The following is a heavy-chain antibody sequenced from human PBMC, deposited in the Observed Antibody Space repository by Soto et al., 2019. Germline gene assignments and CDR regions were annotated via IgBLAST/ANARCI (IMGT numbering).Heavy chain of an antibody. Sequence: SETLSLTCTVSGGSVSSGSYYWSWIRQPPGKGLEWIGYIYYSGSTNYNPSLKSRLTISVDTSKNQFSLKLSSVTAANTAVYYCARGRYSGSSYDAFDIWGQGTMVTVSS. J-gene: IGHJ3*02. CDR3: ARGRYSGSSYDAFDI. D-gene: IGHD1-26*01. V-gene: IGHV4-61*01. CDR1: GGSVSSGSYY. CDR2: IYYSGST.